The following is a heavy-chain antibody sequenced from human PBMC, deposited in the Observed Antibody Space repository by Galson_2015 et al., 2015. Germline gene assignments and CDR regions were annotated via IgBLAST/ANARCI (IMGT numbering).Heavy chain of an antibody. J-gene: IGHJ6*02. CDR3: AEDNEGYCSDGRCYSYYYYGMDV. CDR2: ISDEGSIK. CDR1: GFTFSSCG. D-gene: IGHD2-15*01. Sequence: SLRLSCAASGFTFSSCGMHWVRQAPGKGLEWVALISDEGSIKEYADSVKGRFTISRDNSKNTLSLQMNSLRAEDTAIYYCAEDNEGYCSDGRCYSYYYYGMDVWGQGTTVTVSS. V-gene: IGHV3-30*18.